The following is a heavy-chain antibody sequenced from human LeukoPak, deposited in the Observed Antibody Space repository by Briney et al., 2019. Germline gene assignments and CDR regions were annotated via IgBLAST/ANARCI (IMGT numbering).Heavy chain of an antibody. Sequence: GGSLRLSCAASGITFSSYGMSWVRQAPGKGLEWVSGISGTGENTYYADSVKGRFTISRDNSKNTLYLQMNSLRAEDTAVYYCAKDEGYCSGGSCYLGAFDIWGQGTMVTVSS. CDR3: AKDEGYCSGGSCYLGAFDI. CDR1: GITFSSYG. D-gene: IGHD2-15*01. J-gene: IGHJ3*02. V-gene: IGHV3-23*01. CDR2: ISGTGENT.